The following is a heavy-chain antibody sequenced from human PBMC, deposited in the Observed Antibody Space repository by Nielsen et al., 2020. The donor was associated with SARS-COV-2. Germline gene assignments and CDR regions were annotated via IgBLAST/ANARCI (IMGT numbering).Heavy chain of an antibody. Sequence: GESLKISCAASGFTFSRHAMSWVRQAPGKGLEWVSLISASGASTYYANSVKGRFGVSRDNSKNTLYLQMNSPRADDTAVFYCATQAEGYSHPLDYWGRGSLVTVSS. CDR2: ISASGAST. D-gene: IGHD3-22*01. CDR1: GFTFSRHA. CDR3: ATQAEGYSHPLDY. V-gene: IGHV3-23*01. J-gene: IGHJ4*02.